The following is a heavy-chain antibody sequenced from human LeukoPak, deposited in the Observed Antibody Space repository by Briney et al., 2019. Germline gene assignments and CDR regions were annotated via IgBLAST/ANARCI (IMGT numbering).Heavy chain of an antibody. Sequence: SETLSLTCDVYGGSFRGFYWSWIRQPPGKGLEWLGEIFHTGGTNYSPSLKSRVTMSVDSSKKQFSLKLSSVTAADTAVYYCARDAQNLITMIAPGWFDPWGQGTLVTVSS. CDR1: GGSFRGFY. D-gene: IGHD3-22*01. CDR2: IFHTGGT. V-gene: IGHV4-34*12. J-gene: IGHJ5*02. CDR3: ARDAQNLITMIAPGWFDP.